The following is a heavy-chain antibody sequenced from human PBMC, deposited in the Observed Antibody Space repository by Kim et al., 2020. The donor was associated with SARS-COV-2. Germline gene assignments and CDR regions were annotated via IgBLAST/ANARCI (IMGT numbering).Heavy chain of an antibody. Sequence: GGSLRLSCAASGFTFSGYWMSWVRQTPGKGLEWLANIRQDGTEKYYVDSVKGRFTISRDNAKNLLYLQMNSLRAEDTAVYYCARDSHDYGGNPGDYWGQGTLVTVSS. CDR3: ARDSHDYGGNPGDY. CDR1: GFTFSGYW. J-gene: IGHJ4*02. D-gene: IGHD4-17*01. CDR2: IRQDGTEK. V-gene: IGHV3-7*01.